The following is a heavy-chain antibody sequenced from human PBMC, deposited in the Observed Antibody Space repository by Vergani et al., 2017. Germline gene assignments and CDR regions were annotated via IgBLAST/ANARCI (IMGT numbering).Heavy chain of an antibody. V-gene: IGHV1-18*01. CDR1: GYTFTSYG. J-gene: IGHJ4*02. Sequence: QVQLVQSGAEVKKPGASVKVSCKASGYTFTSYGISWVRQAPGQGLEWMGWISTYNGNTNYAQKLQGRVNMTKDTSTSTAYMELRSLRSDDTAVYYCARVLSKTGTMVRGVIINPDYWGQGTLVTVSS. D-gene: IGHD3-10*01. CDR3: ARVLSKTGTMVRGVIINPDY. CDR2: ISTYNGNT.